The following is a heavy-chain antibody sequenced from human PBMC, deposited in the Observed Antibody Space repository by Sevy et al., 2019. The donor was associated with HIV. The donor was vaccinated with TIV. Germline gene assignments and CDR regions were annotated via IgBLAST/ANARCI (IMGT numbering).Heavy chain of an antibody. J-gene: IGHJ1*01. D-gene: IGHD3-22*01. Sequence: SETLSLTCTVYGGSFSADYWTWIRQPPGKGLEWIGEINDSGISKYNPSLKSRVTISLDTSVNQFSLRLTSVTAADTAVFYCARGYDAGPLIYWGHGTLVTVSS. CDR3: ARGYDAGPLIY. V-gene: IGHV4-34*01. CDR1: GGSFSADY. CDR2: INDSGIS.